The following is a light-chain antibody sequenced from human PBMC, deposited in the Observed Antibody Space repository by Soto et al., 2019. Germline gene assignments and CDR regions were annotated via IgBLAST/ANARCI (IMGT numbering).Light chain of an antibody. CDR3: CSYAGISDV. CDR2: EVN. Sequence: QSVLTQRASVSGSPGQSITISCTGTTSDVGSYDSVSWYQHHPGKAPKLMIYEVNKRPSGVSIRFSGSKSGNTASLTISGLQAEDEADYYCCSYAGISDVFGAETNVTVL. V-gene: IGLV2-23*02. J-gene: IGLJ1*01. CDR1: TSDVGSYDS.